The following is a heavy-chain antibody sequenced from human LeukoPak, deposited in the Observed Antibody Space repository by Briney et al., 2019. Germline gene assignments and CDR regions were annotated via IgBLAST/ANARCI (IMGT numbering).Heavy chain of an antibody. CDR3: ARGLSSGSYYSDY. Sequence: SVKVSCKASGGTFSSYAISWVRQAPGQGLEWMGRIIPIFGIANYAQKFQGRVTITADKSTSTAYMELSSLRSEDTAVYYCARGLSSGSYYSDYWGHGTLVTVSS. CDR2: IIPIFGIA. J-gene: IGHJ4*01. D-gene: IGHD3-10*01. V-gene: IGHV1-69*04. CDR1: GGTFSSYA.